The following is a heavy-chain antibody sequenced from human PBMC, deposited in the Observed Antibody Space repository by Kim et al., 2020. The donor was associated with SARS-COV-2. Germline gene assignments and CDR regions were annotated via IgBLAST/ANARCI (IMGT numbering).Heavy chain of an antibody. J-gene: IGHJ5*02. CDR2: ISYDGSNK. CDR3: AGMVYGSGSYNWFDP. Sequence: GGSLRLSCAASGFTFSSYAMHWVRQAPGKGLEWVAVISYDGSNKYYADSVKGRFTISRDNSKNTLYLQRNSLRAEDTAVYYCAGMVYGSGSYNWFDPWGQGTLVTVSS. D-gene: IGHD3-10*01. V-gene: IGHV3-30*04. CDR1: GFTFSSYA.